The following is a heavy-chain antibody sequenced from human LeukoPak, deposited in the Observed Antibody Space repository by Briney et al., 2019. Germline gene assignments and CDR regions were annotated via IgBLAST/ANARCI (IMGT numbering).Heavy chain of an antibody. J-gene: IGHJ4*02. CDR1: GFTVSSNY. V-gene: IGHV3-53*01. CDR2: IHSDGTT. CDR3: ARDPGQISMIVVVDY. D-gene: IGHD3-22*01. Sequence: PGGSLRLSCAASGFTVSSNYMSWVRQAPGKGLEWVSVIHSDGTTYYADSVKGRFTISRDNSKNTLYLQMNSLRAEDTAVYYCARDPGQISMIVVVDYWGQGTLVTVSS.